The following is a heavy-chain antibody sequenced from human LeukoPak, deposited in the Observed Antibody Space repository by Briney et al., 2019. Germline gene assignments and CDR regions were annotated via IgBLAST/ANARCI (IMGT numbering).Heavy chain of an antibody. Sequence: GGSLRPSCAASGFTFDDYAMHWVRQAPGKGLEWVSLISWDGGSTYYADSVKGRFTISRDNSKNSLYLQMNSLRAEDTALYYCAKDLPAGRGVNGMDVWGQGTTVTVSS. CDR1: GFTFDDYA. CDR3: AKDLPAGRGVNGMDV. CDR2: ISWDGGST. J-gene: IGHJ6*02. D-gene: IGHD3-10*01. V-gene: IGHV3-43D*03.